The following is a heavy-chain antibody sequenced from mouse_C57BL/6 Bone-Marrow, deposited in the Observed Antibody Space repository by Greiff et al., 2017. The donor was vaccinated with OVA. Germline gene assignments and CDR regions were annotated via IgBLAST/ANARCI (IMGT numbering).Heavy chain of an antibody. CDR2: IRNKANGYTT. J-gene: IGHJ2*01. CDR3: ARWDYYGSSPLGY. CDR1: GFTFTDYY. Sequence: EVQLVESGGGLVQPGGSLSLSCAASGFTFTDYYMSWVRQPPGKALEWLGFIRNKANGYTTEYSASVKGRFTISRDNSQSILYLQMNALRAEDSATYYCARWDYYGSSPLGYGGQGTTLTVSS. V-gene: IGHV7-3*01. D-gene: IGHD1-1*01.